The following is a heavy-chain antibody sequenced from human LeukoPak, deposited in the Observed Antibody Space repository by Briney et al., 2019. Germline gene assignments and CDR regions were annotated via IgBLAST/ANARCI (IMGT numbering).Heavy chain of an antibody. CDR1: GGTFSSYA. V-gene: IGHV1-69*04. CDR3: ARERGGYGYYDENFDY. CDR2: IIPILGIA. J-gene: IGHJ4*02. D-gene: IGHD4-17*01. Sequence: SVKVSCKASGGTFSSYAISWVRQAPGQGLEWMGRIIPILGIANYAQKFQGRVTITADKSTSTAYMELSSLRSEDTAVYYCARERGGYGYYDENFDYWGQGTLVTVSS.